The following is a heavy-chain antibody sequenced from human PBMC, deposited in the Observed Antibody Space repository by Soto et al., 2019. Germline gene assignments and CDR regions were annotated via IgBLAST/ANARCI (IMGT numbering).Heavy chain of an antibody. V-gene: IGHV4-34*01. CDR2: IDHGGST. CDR3: ARLILAFTEPFDY. D-gene: IGHD2-15*01. CDR1: GGTFSSHS. Sequence: SETLSLTCAIYGGTFSSHSSSWFRQPPGKWLEWIGEIDHGGSTNYNPSLKSRVTMSDDTSKNQLSLRLSSVTAADTAVYYCARLILAFTEPFDYWGQGTLVTVSS. J-gene: IGHJ4*02.